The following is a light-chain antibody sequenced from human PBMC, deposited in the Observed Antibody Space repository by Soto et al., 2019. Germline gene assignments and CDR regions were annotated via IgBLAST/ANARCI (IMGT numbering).Light chain of an antibody. Sequence: EIVLTQSPATLSLSPGERATLSCRASQSVSSNLAWYQQRPGQAPRLLIYDASNRATGIPARFSGSGSGADFTLTISSLQPDDFATYYCQQYNSYPRTFGQGTKVDIK. V-gene: IGKV3-11*01. CDR2: DAS. J-gene: IGKJ1*01. CDR1: QSVSSN. CDR3: QQYNSYPRT.